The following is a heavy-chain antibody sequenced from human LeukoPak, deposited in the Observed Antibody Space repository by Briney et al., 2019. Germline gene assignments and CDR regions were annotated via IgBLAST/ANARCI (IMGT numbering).Heavy chain of an antibody. D-gene: IGHD6-13*01. Sequence: GGSLRLSCAASGFTFSSYSMNWVRQAPGKGLEWVSSISSGSTYIYYGDSLKGRFTISRDNAKNSLYLQMNSLRAEDTAVYYCARRVASANDAFDIWGQGTMVTVSS. V-gene: IGHV3-21*01. CDR1: GFTFSSYS. CDR3: ARRVASANDAFDI. CDR2: ISSGSTYI. J-gene: IGHJ3*02.